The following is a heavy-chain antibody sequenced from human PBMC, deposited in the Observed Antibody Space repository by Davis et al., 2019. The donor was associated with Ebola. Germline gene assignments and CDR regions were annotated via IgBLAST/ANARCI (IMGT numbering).Heavy chain of an antibody. CDR1: GGSTTTNNYH. V-gene: IGHV4-39*01. J-gene: IGHJ5*02. Sequence: SETLSLTCTVSGGSTTTNNYHWGWIRHPPGQGLEWIGSIYYSGNTHYNPSPKSRVTISVDTSKNQFSLKLSSGTAADTAVYYCARHGQAYCSSTSCYLNWFDPWGQGTLVTVSS. CDR3: ARHGQAYCSSTSCYLNWFDP. D-gene: IGHD2-2*01. CDR2: IYYSGNT.